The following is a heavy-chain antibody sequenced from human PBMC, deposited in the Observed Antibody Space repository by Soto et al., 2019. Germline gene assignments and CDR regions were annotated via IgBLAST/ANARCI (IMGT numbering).Heavy chain of an antibody. CDR1: GGSISSGHYF. D-gene: IGHD3-3*01. CDR3: ARDSFWSQRSNWFDP. V-gene: IGHV4-30-4*01. CDR2: IYYTGST. J-gene: IGHJ5*02. Sequence: PSETLSLTCTVSGGSISSGHYFWSWIRQPPGKGLEWIGYIYYTGSTYYNPSLKSRLTLSVDTSKNQFSLNLTSVTAADTAVYYCARDSFWSQRSNWFDPWGQGTLVTVSS.